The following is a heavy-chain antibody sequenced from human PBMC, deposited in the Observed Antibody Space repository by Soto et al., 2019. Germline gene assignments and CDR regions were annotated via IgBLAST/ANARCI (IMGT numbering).Heavy chain of an antibody. D-gene: IGHD2-15*01. Sequence: PGVSLRLSCAASGFTFSSYSMNWVRQASGKGLEWVSSISSSSSYIYYADSVKGRFTISRDNARNSLSLQMNSLRAEDTAVYYCARVVATANNWFDPWGQGTLVTVSS. CDR3: ARVVATANNWFDP. J-gene: IGHJ5*02. CDR2: ISSSSSYI. V-gene: IGHV3-21*01. CDR1: GFTFSSYS.